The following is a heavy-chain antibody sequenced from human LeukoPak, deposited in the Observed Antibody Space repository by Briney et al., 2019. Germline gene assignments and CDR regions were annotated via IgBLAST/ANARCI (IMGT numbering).Heavy chain of an antibody. CDR2: ICYSGST. CDR1: GGSISSSSYY. Sequence: SETLSLTCTVSGGSISSSSYYWGWIRQPPGKGLEWIGSICYSGSTYYNPSLKSRVTISVDTSKNQFSLKLSSVTAADTAVYYCASSSWYGGENYYYGMDVWGQGTTVTVSS. V-gene: IGHV4-39*01. D-gene: IGHD6-13*01. CDR3: ASSSWYGGENYYYGMDV. J-gene: IGHJ6*02.